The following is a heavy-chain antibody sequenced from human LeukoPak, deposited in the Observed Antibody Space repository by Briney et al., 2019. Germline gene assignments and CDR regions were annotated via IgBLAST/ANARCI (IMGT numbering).Heavy chain of an antibody. CDR2: ISSSSSYI. J-gene: IGHJ4*02. CDR1: GFYG. D-gene: IGHD2-8*01. Sequence: GGSLRLSCAASGFYGMHWVRQAPGRGLEWVSSISSSSSYIYYADSVKGRFTISRDNAKNSLYLQMNSLRAEDTAVYYCARENYCTNGVCYSPFDYWGQGTLVTVSS. V-gene: IGHV3-21*01. CDR3: ARENYCTNGVCYSPFDY.